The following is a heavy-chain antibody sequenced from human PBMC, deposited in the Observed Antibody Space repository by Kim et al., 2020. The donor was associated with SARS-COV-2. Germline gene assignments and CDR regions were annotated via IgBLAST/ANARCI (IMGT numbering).Heavy chain of an antibody. CDR2: ISAYNGNT. J-gene: IGHJ4*02. CDR3: ARDWPYYGGNSYFDY. CDR1: GYTFTSYG. Sequence: ASVKVSCKASGYTFTSYGISWVRQAPGQGLEWMGWISAYNGNTNYAQKLQGRVTMTTDTSTSTAYMELRSLRSDDTAVYYCARDWPYYGGNSYFDYWGQGTLVTVSS. D-gene: IGHD4-17*01. V-gene: IGHV1-18*01.